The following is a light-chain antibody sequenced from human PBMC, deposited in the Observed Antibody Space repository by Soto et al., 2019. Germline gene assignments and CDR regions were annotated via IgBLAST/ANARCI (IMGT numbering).Light chain of an antibody. Sequence: MVLTQSPATLALSPGERATLSCSASQSVSGYLAWYQQKPGQAPRLLIYDASNRATGIPARFSGSGSGTDFTLNISSLEPEDFAVYCCQQRGNWSPLTFGGGTKVDIK. CDR2: DAS. CDR3: QQRGNWSPLT. J-gene: IGKJ4*01. CDR1: QSVSGY. V-gene: IGKV3-11*01.